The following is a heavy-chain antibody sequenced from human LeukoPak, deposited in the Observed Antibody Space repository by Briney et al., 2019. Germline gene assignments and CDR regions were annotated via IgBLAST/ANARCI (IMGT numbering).Heavy chain of an antibody. V-gene: IGHV3-21*01. CDR3: ARERSSSWDDAFDI. D-gene: IGHD6-13*01. Sequence: GSLRLSCAASGFTFSSYSMNWVRQAPGKGLEWVSSISSSSSYIYYADSVKGRFAISRDNAKNSLYLQMNSLRAEDTAVYYCARERSSSWDDAFDIWGQGTMVTVSS. J-gene: IGHJ3*02. CDR2: ISSSSSYI. CDR1: GFTFSSYS.